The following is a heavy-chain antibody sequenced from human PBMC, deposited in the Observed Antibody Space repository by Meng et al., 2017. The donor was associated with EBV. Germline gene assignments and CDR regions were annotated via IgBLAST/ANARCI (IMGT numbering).Heavy chain of an antibody. J-gene: IGHJ4*02. Sequence: VRVGDSGAEVKKPVSSVKVPCKASGGTFSSYAISWVRQAPGEGLEWMGGIIPIFGTANYAQKFQGRVTITADESTSTAYMELSSLRSEDTAVYYCARDPSSSSPYFDYWGQGTLVTVSS. CDR2: IIPIFGTA. CDR3: ARDPSSSSPYFDY. D-gene: IGHD6-6*01. V-gene: IGHV1-69*01. CDR1: GGTFSSYA.